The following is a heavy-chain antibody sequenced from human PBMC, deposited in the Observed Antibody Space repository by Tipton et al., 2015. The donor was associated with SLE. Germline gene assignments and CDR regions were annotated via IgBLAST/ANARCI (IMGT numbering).Heavy chain of an antibody. CDR2: ISSSGSTI. V-gene: IGHV3-48*03. D-gene: IGHD7-27*01. Sequence: SLRLSCAAYGFTFSSYEMNWVRQAPGKGLEWVSYISSSGSTIYYADSVKGRFTISRDNAKNSLYLQMNSLRAEDTAVYYCARDLQLGTVDWGHFDLWGRGTLVTVSS. J-gene: IGHJ2*01. CDR1: GFTFSSYE. CDR3: ARDLQLGTVDWGHFDL.